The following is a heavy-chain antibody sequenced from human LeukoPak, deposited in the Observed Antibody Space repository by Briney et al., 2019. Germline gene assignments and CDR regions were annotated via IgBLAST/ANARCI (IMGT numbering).Heavy chain of an antibody. CDR3: ARTTVTTGHAFDI. Sequence: PSETLSLTCAVYGGSFSAYYWSWIRQPPGKGLEWIGYIYYTGSTNYNPSLKSRLSMSVDTSGTQFSLKLSSVTAADTAVYYCARTTVTTGHAFDIWGQGTMVTVSS. CDR2: IYYTGST. J-gene: IGHJ3*02. D-gene: IGHD4-17*01. CDR1: GGSFSAYY. V-gene: IGHV4-59*08.